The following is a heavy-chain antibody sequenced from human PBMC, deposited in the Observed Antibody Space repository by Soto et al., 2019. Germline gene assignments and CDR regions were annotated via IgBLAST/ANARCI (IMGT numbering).Heavy chain of an antibody. CDR2: VYHTGNT. CDR3: AREQYNWKL. V-gene: IGHV4-59*01. D-gene: IGHD1-20*01. Sequence: SETLSFTCSLSGVSLTNYYWTWIRHSPGKGLEWIGYVYHTGNTYYNPSLRSRVTISLDTSKNQVSLRLRSVTAADTAVYYCAREQYNWKLWGQGTLVTAPQ. CDR1: GVSLTNYY. J-gene: IGHJ4*02.